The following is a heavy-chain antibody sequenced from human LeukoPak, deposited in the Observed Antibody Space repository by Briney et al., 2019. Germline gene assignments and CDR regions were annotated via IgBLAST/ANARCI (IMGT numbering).Heavy chain of an antibody. D-gene: IGHD1-26*01. J-gene: IGHJ4*02. CDR3: VKVLGRGPPGPFDF. CDR2: INVRGGSK. CDR1: GFTFYNFA. Sequence: GVSLRLSCAASGFTFYNFAMSWVRQAPGKGLEWVSGINVRGGSKFNVHSVKGRFTISRDVSTSSLYIQMNSLRVEDTAIYYCVKVLGRGPPGPFDFWGQGTLVTVSS. V-gene: IGHV3-23*01.